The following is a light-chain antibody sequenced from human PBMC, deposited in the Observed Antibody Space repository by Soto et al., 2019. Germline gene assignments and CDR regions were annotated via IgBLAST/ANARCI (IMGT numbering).Light chain of an antibody. V-gene: IGKV1-39*01. CDR3: QQAYSIPRS. CDR1: QSINNF. J-gene: IGKJ1*01. CDR2: AAS. Sequence: IQMTQSPPSLSASQGDRITINCRASQSINNFLHWYQKKPGKAPELPIFAASTLQTGVPSRFLGSGSGTDFTRTISSLQPEYFATYYCQQAYSIPRSFGQGTKV.